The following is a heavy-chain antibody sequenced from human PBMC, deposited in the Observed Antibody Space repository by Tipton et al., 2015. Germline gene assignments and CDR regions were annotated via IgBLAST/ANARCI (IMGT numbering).Heavy chain of an antibody. J-gene: IGHJ6*02. D-gene: IGHD3-10*01. CDR3: AKDLSMFRGITIPHYYGLDV. Sequence: SLRLSCAASGFGLSSYGMTWVRQAPGKGLAWVAAISAGGSSIYVADSVKGRFTISRDNSKNTVYLQMNSLRAEDTAVYYCAKDLSMFRGITIPHYYGLDVWGQGTTVTVSS. CDR2: ISAGGSSI. V-gene: IGHV3-23*01. CDR1: GFGLSSYG.